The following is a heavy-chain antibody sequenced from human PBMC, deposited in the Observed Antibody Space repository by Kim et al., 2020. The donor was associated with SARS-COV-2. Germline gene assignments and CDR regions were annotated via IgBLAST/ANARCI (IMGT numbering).Heavy chain of an antibody. D-gene: IGHD3-3*01. CDR2: ISGNSGTT. V-gene: IGHV3-23*01. CDR1: GITSNTDA. CDR3: AREPDYTNYAFDY. J-gene: IGHJ4*02. Sequence: GGSLRLSCVASGITSNTDAMSWVRQAPGKGLELVSAISGNSGTTKYSGSVKGRFTISRDNSKNTLYLQMNSLRAEDTAIYYCAREPDYTNYAFDYWGQGTLVTVSS.